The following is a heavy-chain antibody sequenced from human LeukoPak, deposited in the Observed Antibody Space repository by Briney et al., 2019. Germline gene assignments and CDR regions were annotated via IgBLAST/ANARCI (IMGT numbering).Heavy chain of an antibody. CDR2: ISWNSGSI. D-gene: IGHD6-19*01. Sequence: GRSLRLSCAASGFTFDDYAMHWVRQAPGKGLEWVSRISWNSGSIDYADSVKGRFTISRDNAKNSLYLQMNSLRAEDTALYYCAKDMREYSSAPDYWGQGTLVTVSS. J-gene: IGHJ4*02. V-gene: IGHV3-9*01. CDR1: GFTFDDYA. CDR3: AKDMREYSSAPDY.